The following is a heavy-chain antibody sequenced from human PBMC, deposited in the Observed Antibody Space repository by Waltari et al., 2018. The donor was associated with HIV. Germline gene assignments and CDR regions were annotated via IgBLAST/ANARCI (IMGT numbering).Heavy chain of an antibody. CDR1: GFTINSYA. Sequence: QVQLVESGGGVVQPGGSLRLSCAASGFTINSYAMHGVRQAPGRGLEWVAVISYDGNNQYYADSVKGRFTISRDTPKNTLYLQMNSLRVEDTAVFYCARVRVRAAGMDVWGQGTTVTVSS. V-gene: IGHV3-30*04. CDR3: ARVRVRAAGMDV. CDR2: ISYDGNNQ. D-gene: IGHD6-25*01. J-gene: IGHJ6*02.